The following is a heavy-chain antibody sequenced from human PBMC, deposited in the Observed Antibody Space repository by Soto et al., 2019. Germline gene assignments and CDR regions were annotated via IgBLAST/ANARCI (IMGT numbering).Heavy chain of an antibody. V-gene: IGHV4-59*01. CDR3: ARFREASWFDP. J-gene: IGHJ5*02. D-gene: IGHD3-10*01. Sequence: SETLSLTCTVSGGSITTYYWSWIRQPPGKGLEWIGYIYYSGSTNYNPSLKSRVSISVDTSKNQFSLKLSSVTAADTAVYYCARFREASWFDPWGQGTLVSVSS. CDR2: IYYSGST. CDR1: GGSITTYY.